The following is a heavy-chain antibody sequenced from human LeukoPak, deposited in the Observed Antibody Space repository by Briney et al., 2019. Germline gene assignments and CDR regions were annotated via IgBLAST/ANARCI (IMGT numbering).Heavy chain of an antibody. V-gene: IGHV4-4*07. CDR2: IYTSGNT. D-gene: IGHD6-13*01. J-gene: IGHJ3*02. CDR3: ALGVDSSSSSDAFDI. Sequence: SETLSLTCTVSGVSMSSYYGSWIRQPAGEGRECFGSIYTSGNTNYNPSLKSRVTISVDKSKNQFSLKLSSVTAADTAVYYCALGVDSSSSSDAFDIWGQGTMVTVSS. CDR1: GVSMSSYY.